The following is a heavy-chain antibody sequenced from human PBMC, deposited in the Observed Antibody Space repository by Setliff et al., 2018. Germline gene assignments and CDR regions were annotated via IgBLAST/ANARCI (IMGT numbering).Heavy chain of an antibody. V-gene: IGHV4-39*01. CDR3: ARSRTIAVKGGVFAV. D-gene: IGHD6-19*01. Sequence: SKTLSLTCTVSGGSINSSTYNSRSYYWGWIRQPPGKGLEWIGRIYYSGNNYYNASLRSRLTISVDTSKNQFSLKLRSVTAADTAVYCCARSRTIAVKGGVFAVWGRGTLVTVSS. CDR2: IYYSGNN. J-gene: IGHJ2*01. CDR1: GGSINSSTYNSRSYY.